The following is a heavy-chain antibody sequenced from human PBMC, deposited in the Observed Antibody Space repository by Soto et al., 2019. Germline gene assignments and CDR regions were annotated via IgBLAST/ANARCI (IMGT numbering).Heavy chain of an antibody. CDR2: ISGSGGST. D-gene: IGHD6-19*01. J-gene: IGHJ4*02. CDR3: AKDHFIAVAGSGFDY. Sequence: GGSLRLSCAASGFTFSSYAMSWVRQAPGKGLEWVSAISGSGGSTYYADSVKGRLTISRDNSKNTLYLQMNSLRAEDTAVYYCAKDHFIAVAGSGFDYWGQGTLVTVSS. V-gene: IGHV3-23*01. CDR1: GFTFSSYA.